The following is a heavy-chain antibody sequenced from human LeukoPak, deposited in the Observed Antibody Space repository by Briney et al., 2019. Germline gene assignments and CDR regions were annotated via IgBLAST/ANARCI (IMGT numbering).Heavy chain of an antibody. D-gene: IGHD5-18*01. CDR1: RFTFSSYS. Sequence: GRTLRLSCAASRFTFSSYSTNWVSEAPGRGLEWVSSISSSSSYIYYADSVKGRFTISRNNAKNSLYLQMNRLRAEDTAVYYCASDGLNTAMPTPIDVWGKGTTVTVSS. V-gene: IGHV3-21*01. CDR2: ISSSSSYI. J-gene: IGHJ6*04. CDR3: ASDGLNTAMPTPIDV.